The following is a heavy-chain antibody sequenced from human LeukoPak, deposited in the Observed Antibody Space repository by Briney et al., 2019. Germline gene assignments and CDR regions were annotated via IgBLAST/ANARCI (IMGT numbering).Heavy chain of an antibody. V-gene: IGHV1-69*05. J-gene: IGHJ6*03. Sequence: GSSVRVSCKASGGTFSSYAISWGRQAPGQGVEWMGGIIPIFGTANYAQKFRSGVSITTDESTSTAYMELSSLRSEDTAVYYCARSAEYQTYYYYYMDVWGKGTTVSVSS. CDR1: GGTFSSYA. CDR2: IIPIFGTA. CDR3: ARSAEYQTYYYYYMDV. D-gene: IGHD2-2*01.